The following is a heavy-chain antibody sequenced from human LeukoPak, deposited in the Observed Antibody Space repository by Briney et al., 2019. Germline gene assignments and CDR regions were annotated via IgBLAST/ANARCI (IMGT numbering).Heavy chain of an antibody. V-gene: IGHV4-39*07. D-gene: IGHD3-9*01. Sequence: SSETLSLTCTVSGVSISSSNSYWGWIRQPPGKGLEWIGSIYYSGNTYYNASLKSQVSISIDTSKNQFSLKLSSVTAADTAVYYCARVGTYYDILTGYSPKGAFDYWGQGTLVTVSS. CDR3: ARVGTYYDILTGYSPKGAFDY. CDR1: GVSISSSNSY. J-gene: IGHJ4*02. CDR2: IYYSGNT.